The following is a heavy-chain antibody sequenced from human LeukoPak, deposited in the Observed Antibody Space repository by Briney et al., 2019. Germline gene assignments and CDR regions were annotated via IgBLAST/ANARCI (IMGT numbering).Heavy chain of an antibody. CDR2: ISGSGGST. J-gene: IGHJ6*03. Sequence: GGSLRLSCAASGFTFSSYAMSWVRQAPGKGLEWVSAISGSGGSTYYADSVKGRFTISRDNSKNTLYLQMNSLRAEDTAVYYCAKDRAGYYYGSGSIAMDVWGKGTTVTVSS. CDR3: AKDRAGYYYGSGSIAMDV. D-gene: IGHD3-10*01. V-gene: IGHV3-23*01. CDR1: GFTFSSYA.